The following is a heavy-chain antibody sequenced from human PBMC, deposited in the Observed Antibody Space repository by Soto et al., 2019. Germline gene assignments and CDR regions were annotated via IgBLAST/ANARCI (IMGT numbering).Heavy chain of an antibody. CDR3: GSGNQLQDEPSNEQ. CDR2: ISSSRTYI. Sequence: GESLRLSCLSSGFTFSSYSMNWVRQAPGKGLEGVSSISSSRTYIYYADSVRVRFTISRDKAKNSLYLQMNTLRAEDTAVYSWGSGNQLQDEPSNEQWGQG. V-gene: IGHV3-21*01. CDR1: GFTFSSYS. D-gene: IGHD6-25*01. J-gene: IGHJ4*02.